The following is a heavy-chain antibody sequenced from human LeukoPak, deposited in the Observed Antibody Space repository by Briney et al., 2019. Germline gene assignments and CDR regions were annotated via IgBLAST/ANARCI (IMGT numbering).Heavy chain of an antibody. Sequence: GGSLRLSCAASGFTFSTYGMSWVRQAPGKGLEWVSAISGSGDSTYYADSVKGRFTISRDNSKNTLYLQMNSLRAEGTAVYYCARKITYFDYWGQGTLVTVSS. J-gene: IGHJ4*02. CDR2: ISGSGDST. V-gene: IGHV3-23*01. D-gene: IGHD3-16*01. CDR3: ARKITYFDY. CDR1: GFTFSTYG.